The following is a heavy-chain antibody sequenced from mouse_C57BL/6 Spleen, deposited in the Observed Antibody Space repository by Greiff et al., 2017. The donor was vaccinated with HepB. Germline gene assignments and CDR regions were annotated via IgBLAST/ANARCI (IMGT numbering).Heavy chain of an antibody. V-gene: IGHV5-4*03. D-gene: IGHD2-5*01. Sequence: EVKLQESGGGLVKPGGSLKLSCAASGFTFSSYAMSWVRQTPEKRLEWVATISDGGSYTYYPDNVKGRFTISRDNAKNNLYLQMSHLKSEDTAMYYCARKGNYSNSYYFDYWGQGTTLTVSS. CDR3: ARKGNYSNSYYFDY. CDR2: ISDGGSYT. J-gene: IGHJ2*01. CDR1: GFTFSSYA.